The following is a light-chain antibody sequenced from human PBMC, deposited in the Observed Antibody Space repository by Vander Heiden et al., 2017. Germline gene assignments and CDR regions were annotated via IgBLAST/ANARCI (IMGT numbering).Light chain of an antibody. V-gene: IGLV2-23*01. J-gene: IGLJ1*01. CDR2: EGI. CDR3: CSYVGSRVYV. Sequence: QSALTQPASVSGSPGQSRTISCTGTSSGVGSYKVVSWYRQHPGKAPKLIIYEGIKRPSEVSNRFSGSPSGNTASLTISGLQPEDEADYYCCSYVGSRVYVFGTGTKVTVL. CDR1: SSGVGSYKV.